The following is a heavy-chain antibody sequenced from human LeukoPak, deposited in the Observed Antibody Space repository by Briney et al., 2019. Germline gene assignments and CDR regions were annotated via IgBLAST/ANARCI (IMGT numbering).Heavy chain of an antibody. V-gene: IGHV3-48*03. J-gene: IGHJ3*02. CDR1: GFTFSSYE. D-gene: IGHD3-22*01. Sequence: RGSLRLSCAASGFTFSSYEMNWVRQAPGKGLEWVSYISSSGSTIYYADSVKGRFTISRDNAKNSLYLQMNSLRAEDTAVYYCARPFFTNYDSSGYPDDAFDIWGQGTMVTVSS. CDR2: ISSSGSTI. CDR3: ARPFFTNYDSSGYPDDAFDI.